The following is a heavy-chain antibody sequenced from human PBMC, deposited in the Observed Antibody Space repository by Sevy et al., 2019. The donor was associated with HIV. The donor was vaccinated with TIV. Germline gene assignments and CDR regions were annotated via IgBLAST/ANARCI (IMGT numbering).Heavy chain of an antibody. J-gene: IGHJ5*02. CDR1: GFRFSGYY. V-gene: IGHV3-11*01. CDR2: ISGTGNTK. CDR3: ARDPTYYDFWAGYYTGWFDP. Sequence: GTLRLSCVGSGFRFSGYYMNWIRQAPGKGLEWVSYISGTGNTKYYTDSVKGRFTISRDNAKNSLYLEMNSLRVDDTAVYYCARDPTYYDFWAGYYTGWFDPWGQGTLVTVSS. D-gene: IGHD3-3*01.